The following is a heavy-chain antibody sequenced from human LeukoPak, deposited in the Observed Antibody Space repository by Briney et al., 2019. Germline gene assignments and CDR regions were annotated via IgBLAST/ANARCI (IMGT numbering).Heavy chain of an antibody. V-gene: IGHV1-3*01. CDR1: GYTFTSYA. Sequence: ASVKVSCKASGYTFTSYAMHWVRQAPGQRLEWMGWINAGNGNTKYSQKFQGRVTITRDTSASTAYMELSSLRSEDTAVYYCASQDITVTPDSYYYYGMDVWGQGTTVTVSS. D-gene: IGHD4-17*01. J-gene: IGHJ6*02. CDR2: INAGNGNT. CDR3: ASQDITVTPDSYYYYGMDV.